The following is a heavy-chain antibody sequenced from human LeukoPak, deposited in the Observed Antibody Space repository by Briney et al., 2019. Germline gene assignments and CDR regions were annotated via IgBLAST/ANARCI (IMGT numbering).Heavy chain of an antibody. CDR2: IYYSGST. V-gene: IGHV4-59*05. CDR3: ARQTLEWEHRGGDWDY. D-gene: IGHD1-26*01. CDR1: GGSISSYY. J-gene: IGHJ4*02. Sequence: SETLSLTCTVSGGSISSYYWTWIRQPPGKGLEWIGSIYYSGSTYYNPSLKSRVTISVDTSKNQFSLKLSSVTAADTAVYYCARQTLEWEHRGGDWDYWGQGTLVTVSS.